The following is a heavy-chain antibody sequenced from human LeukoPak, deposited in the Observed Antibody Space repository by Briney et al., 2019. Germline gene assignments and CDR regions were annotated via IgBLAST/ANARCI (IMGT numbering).Heavy chain of an antibody. CDR1: GFTFSSYA. D-gene: IGHD2-21*01. V-gene: IGHV3-23*01. Sequence: PGGSLRLSCAASGFTFSSYAMSWVRQAPGKGLEWVSAISGSGGSTYYADSVKGRFTISRDNSKNTLYLQMNSLRAEDTAVYYCAKGGAYCGGDCAPTSYYYYMDVWGKGTTVTVSS. CDR3: AKGGAYCGGDCAPTSYYYYMDV. CDR2: ISGSGGST. J-gene: IGHJ6*03.